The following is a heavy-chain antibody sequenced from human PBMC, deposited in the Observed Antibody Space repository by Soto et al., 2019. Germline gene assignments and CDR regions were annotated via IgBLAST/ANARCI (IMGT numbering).Heavy chain of an antibody. CDR2: IYTSGST. J-gene: IGHJ4*02. CDR3: ARARRYCSGGSCYLNFDY. CDR1: GGSISSYY. Sequence: QVQLQESGPGLVKPSETLSLTCTVSGGSISSYYWSWIRQPAGKGLEWIGRIYTSGSTNYNPSLKSRVTMSVDTSKNQVSLKLSSVTAADTAVYYCARARRYCSGGSCYLNFDYWGQGTLVTVSS. V-gene: IGHV4-4*07. D-gene: IGHD2-15*01.